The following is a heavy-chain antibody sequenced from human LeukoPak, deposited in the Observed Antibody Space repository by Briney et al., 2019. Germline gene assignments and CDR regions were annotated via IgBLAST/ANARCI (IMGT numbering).Heavy chain of an antibody. J-gene: IGHJ4*02. CDR2: INHSGST. D-gene: IGHD3-10*01. V-gene: IGHV4-34*01. CDR1: GGSFSVYY. Sequence: PSETLSLTCAVYGGSFSVYYWSWIRQPPGKGLEWIGEINHSGSTNYNPSLKSRVTISVDTSKNQFSLKLSSVTAADTAVYYCARGSRFGEFPTDYWGQGTLVTVSS. CDR3: ARGSRFGEFPTDY.